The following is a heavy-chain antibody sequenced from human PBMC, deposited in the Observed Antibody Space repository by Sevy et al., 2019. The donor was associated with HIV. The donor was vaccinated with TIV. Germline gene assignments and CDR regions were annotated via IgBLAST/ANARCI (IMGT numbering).Heavy chain of an antibody. CDR1: GGSISGYS. J-gene: IGHJ2*01. V-gene: IGHV4-59*01. CDR2: VFYTGST. Sequence: SETLSLTCSVSGGSISGYSWSWIRQPPGKDLEWIGYVFYTGSTNYNPSLKRRVTISVDTSNNKFSLKMRSVTSADTAVYYCARDRYCGGGSCFDWYFDFWGRGTLVTVSS. CDR3: ARDRYCGGGSCFDWYFDF. D-gene: IGHD2-15*01.